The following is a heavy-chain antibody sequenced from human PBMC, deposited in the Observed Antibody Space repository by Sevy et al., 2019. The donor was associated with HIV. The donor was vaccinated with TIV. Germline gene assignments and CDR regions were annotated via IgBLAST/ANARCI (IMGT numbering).Heavy chain of an antibody. Sequence: GGSLRLSCAASGFTFSSYGMHWVRQAPGKGLEWVAVIWFDGSNKYYADSVKGRFTISRDNSKNTLYLQMNSLRAEDTAVYYWAGTLGMATMSRAFDIWGQGTMVTVSS. CDR2: IWFDGSNK. D-gene: IGHD5-12*01. CDR1: GFTFSSYG. V-gene: IGHV3-33*01. J-gene: IGHJ3*02. CDR3: AGTLGMATMSRAFDI.